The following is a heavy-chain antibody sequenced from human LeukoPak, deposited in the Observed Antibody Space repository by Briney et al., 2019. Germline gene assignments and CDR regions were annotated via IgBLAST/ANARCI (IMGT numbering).Heavy chain of an antibody. J-gene: IGHJ4*02. CDR2: IYSGGST. V-gene: IGHV3-53*01. Sequence: GGSLRLSCAASGFTVSSNYMSWVRQAPGKGLEWVSVIYSGGSTYYADSVKGRFTISGDNSKNTLYLQMNSLRAEDTAVYYCARDEGGSYSLDYWGQGTLVTVSS. D-gene: IGHD1-26*01. CDR1: GFTVSSNY. CDR3: ARDEGGSYSLDY.